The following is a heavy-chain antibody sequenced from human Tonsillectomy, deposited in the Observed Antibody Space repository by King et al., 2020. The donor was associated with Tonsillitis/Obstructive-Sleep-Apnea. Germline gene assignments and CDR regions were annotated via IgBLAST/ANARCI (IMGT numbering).Heavy chain of an antibody. V-gene: IGHV3-33*01. Sequence: VQLVESGGGVVQPGTSLRLSCAASGFTFSSYGMHWVRQAPGKGLEWLAIIRVDGSKEYYADSVKGRFTISRDNSKNTLYVDMNSLRAEDTAVYYCAGVRGSGGKWYFDLWGRGTLVTVSS. CDR3: AGVRGSGGKWYFDL. J-gene: IGHJ2*01. CDR2: IRVDGSKE. CDR1: GFTFSSYG. D-gene: IGHD3-10*01.